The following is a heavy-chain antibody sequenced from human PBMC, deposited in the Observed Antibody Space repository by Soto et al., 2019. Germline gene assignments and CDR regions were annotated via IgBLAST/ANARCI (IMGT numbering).Heavy chain of an antibody. J-gene: IGHJ6*02. CDR3: ARVSTGTTGYYYYYGMDV. D-gene: IGHD1-7*01. CDR2: IIPIFGTA. V-gene: IGHV1-69*01. Sequence: QVQLVQSGAEVKKPGSSVKVSCKASGGTFSSYAISWVRQAPGQGLEWMGGIIPIFGTANYAQKFQVRVTITADESTSTAYMELSSLRSEDTAVYYCARVSTGTTGYYYYYGMDVWGQGTTVTVSS. CDR1: GGTFSSYA.